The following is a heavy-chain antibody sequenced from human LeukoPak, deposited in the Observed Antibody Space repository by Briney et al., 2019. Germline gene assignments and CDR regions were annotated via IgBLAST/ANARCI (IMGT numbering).Heavy chain of an antibody. J-gene: IGHJ2*01. V-gene: IGHV7-4-1*02. Sequence: ASVKVSCKASGYTFTGYYMHWVRQAPGQGLEWMGWINTNTGNPTYAQGFTGRFVFSLDASVSTAYLQISSLKAEDTAVYYCARFHYDILTGYDQWYFDLWGRGTLVTVSS. CDR1: GYTFTGYY. CDR3: ARFHYDILTGYDQWYFDL. D-gene: IGHD3-9*01. CDR2: INTNTGNP.